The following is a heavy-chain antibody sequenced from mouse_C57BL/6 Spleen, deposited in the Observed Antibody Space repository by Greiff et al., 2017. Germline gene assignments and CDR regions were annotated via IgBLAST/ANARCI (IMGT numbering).Heavy chain of an antibody. CDR1: GFTFSDYG. CDR2: ISSGSSTI. Sequence: EVQVVESGGGLVKPGGSLKLSCAASGFTFSDYGMHWVRQAPEKGLEWVAYISSGSSTIYYADTVKGRFTIYRDNDKNTLILQMTSLRSRDTAMYYCARDYDGNYLLYFEGWGTGTTVTVAS. D-gene: IGHD2-1*01. V-gene: IGHV5-17*01. J-gene: IGHJ1*03. CDR3: ARDYDGNYLLYFEG.